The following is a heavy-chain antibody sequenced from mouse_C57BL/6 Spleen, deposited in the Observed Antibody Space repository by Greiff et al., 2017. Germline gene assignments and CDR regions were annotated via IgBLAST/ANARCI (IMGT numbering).Heavy chain of an antibody. Sequence: EVQLQQSGAELVRPGASVKLSCTASGFNIKDYYMHWVKQRPEQGLEWIGRIDPEDGDTEYAPKFQGKATMTADTSSNTAYLQLSSLTSEDTAVXYCTTTVVAHYYFDYWGQGTTLTVSS. V-gene: IGHV14-1*01. D-gene: IGHD1-1*01. CDR1: GFNIKDYY. CDR3: TTTVVAHYYFDY. J-gene: IGHJ2*01. CDR2: IDPEDGDT.